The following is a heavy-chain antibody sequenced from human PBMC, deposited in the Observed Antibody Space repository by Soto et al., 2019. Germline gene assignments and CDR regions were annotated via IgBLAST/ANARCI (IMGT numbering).Heavy chain of an antibody. D-gene: IGHD3-22*01. J-gene: IGHJ4*02. CDR2: IDPSGGST. CDR1: GYTFTTYY. CDR3: ARVPYDTTGYYAF. Sequence: QEQLVQSGAEVKKPGASLKVSCKASGYTFTTYYIHWVRQAPGQGLEWMGMIDPSGGSTTYAQKFQGRITMTSDMSTSTVYMELSSLRSEDTAVYYCARVPYDTTGYYAFWGQGTLVTVSS. V-gene: IGHV1-46*01.